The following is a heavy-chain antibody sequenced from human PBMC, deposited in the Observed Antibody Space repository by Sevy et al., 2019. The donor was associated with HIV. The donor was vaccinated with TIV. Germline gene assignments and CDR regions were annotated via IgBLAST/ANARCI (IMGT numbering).Heavy chain of an antibody. CDR2: TRNKANSYTT. V-gene: IGHV3-72*01. Sequence: GGSLRLSCAASGFTFSDHYMDWVRQAPGKGLEWVGRTRNKANSYTTEYAASVKGRFTISRDDSKNSLYLQMNSLKTEDTAVYYCARCHYDFWSGYLDYWGQGTLVTVSS. CDR1: GFTFSDHY. CDR3: ARCHYDFWSGYLDY. D-gene: IGHD3-3*01. J-gene: IGHJ4*02.